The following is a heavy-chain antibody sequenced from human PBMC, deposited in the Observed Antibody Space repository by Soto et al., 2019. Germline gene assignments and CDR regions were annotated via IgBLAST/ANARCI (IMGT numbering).Heavy chain of an antibody. CDR3: ARGIDFRSGYYTVYYYYGMDV. CDR1: GGSISSYY. V-gene: IGHV4-59*12. CDR2: IYYSGST. J-gene: IGHJ6*02. Sequence: KASETLSLTCTVSGGSISSYYWSWIRQPPGKGLEWIGYIYYSGSTNYNPSLKSRVTISVDTSKNQFSLKLSSVTAADTAVYYCARGIDFRSGYYTVYYYYGMDVWGQGTTVTVSS. D-gene: IGHD3-3*01.